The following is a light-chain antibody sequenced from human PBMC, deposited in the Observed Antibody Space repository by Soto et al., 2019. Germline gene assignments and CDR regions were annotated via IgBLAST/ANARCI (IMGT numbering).Light chain of an antibody. J-gene: IGLJ1*01. Sequence: QSVLTQPRSVSGSPGQSVTISCTGTSSDVGGHNYVSWYQQYPGKAPKLLLSSVSKRPSGVPDRFSGSKSGNTASLTISGLQAEDEPDYYCCSYAGSYTYVFGTGTKVTVL. V-gene: IGLV2-11*01. CDR2: SVS. CDR1: SSDVGGHNY. CDR3: CSYAGSYTYV.